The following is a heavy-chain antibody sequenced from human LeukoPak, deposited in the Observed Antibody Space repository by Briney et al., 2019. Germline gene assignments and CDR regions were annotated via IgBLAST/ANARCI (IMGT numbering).Heavy chain of an antibody. J-gene: IGHJ4*02. CDR1: GGSISSSSYY. CDR3: ARPHYSSGWYYFDY. Sequence: SETLSLTRTVSGGSISSSSYYWGWIRQPPGKGLEWIGSIYYSGSTYYNPSLKSRVTISVDTSKNQFSLKLSSVTAADTAVYYCARPHYSSGWYYFDYWGQGTLVTVSS. V-gene: IGHV4-39*01. D-gene: IGHD6-19*01. CDR2: IYYSGST.